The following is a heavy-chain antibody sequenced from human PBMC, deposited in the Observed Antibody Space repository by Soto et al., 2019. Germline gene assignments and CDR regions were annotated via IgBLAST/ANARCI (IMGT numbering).Heavy chain of an antibody. CDR2: IIPIFGTA. J-gene: IGHJ4*02. V-gene: IGHV1-69*13. Sequence: SVKVSFKASGGTFSSYAISWVRQAPGQGLEWMGGIIPIFGTANYAQKFQGRVTITADESTSTAYMELSSLRSEDTAVYYCARAWGAAAGTFFDYWGQGTLVTVS. D-gene: IGHD6-13*01. CDR1: GGTFSSYA. CDR3: ARAWGAAAGTFFDY.